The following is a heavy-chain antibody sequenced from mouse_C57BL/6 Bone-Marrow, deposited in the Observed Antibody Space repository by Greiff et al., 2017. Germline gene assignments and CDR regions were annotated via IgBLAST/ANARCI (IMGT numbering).Heavy chain of an antibody. CDR1: GFTFSSYG. CDR3: ARSTGTWDFDY. Sequence: EVHLVESGGDLVKPGGSLKLSCAASGFTFSSYGMSWVRQTPDKRLEWVATISSGGSYTYYPDSVKGRFTISRDNAKNTLYLQMSSLKSEDTAMYYCARSTGTWDFDYWGQGTTLTVSS. CDR2: ISSGGSYT. D-gene: IGHD4-1*02. J-gene: IGHJ2*01. V-gene: IGHV5-6*01.